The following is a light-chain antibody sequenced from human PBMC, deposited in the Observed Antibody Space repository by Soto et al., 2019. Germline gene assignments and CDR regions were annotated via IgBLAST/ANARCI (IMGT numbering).Light chain of an antibody. CDR2: DAS. CDR3: QQYHSYSPLT. J-gene: IGKJ4*01. V-gene: IGKV1-5*01. Sequence: DIQMTQSPSTLSASVGDRVTITCRASQSISFWLAWYQQKPGKAPKLLIYDASSLESGVPSRFSGSRSGTEFTLTISSLQPDDFATYYCQQYHSYSPLTFGGGTKVDIK. CDR1: QSISFW.